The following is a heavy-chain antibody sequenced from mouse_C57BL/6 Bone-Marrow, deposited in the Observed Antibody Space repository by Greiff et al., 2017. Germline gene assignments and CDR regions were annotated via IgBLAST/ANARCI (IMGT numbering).Heavy chain of an antibody. Sequence: QVQLQQSGAELARPGASVKLSCKASGYTFTSYGISWVKQRTGQGLEWIGEIYPRSGNTYYNEKFKGKATLTADKSSSTAYMELRSLTSEDSAVXVCARRAYYGSSYGDWGQGTTLTVSS. D-gene: IGHD1-1*01. CDR3: ARRAYYGSSYGD. V-gene: IGHV1-81*01. J-gene: IGHJ2*01. CDR1: GYTFTSYG. CDR2: IYPRSGNT.